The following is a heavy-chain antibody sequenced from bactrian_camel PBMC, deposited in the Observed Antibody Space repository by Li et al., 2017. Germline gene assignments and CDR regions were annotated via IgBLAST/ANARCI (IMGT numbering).Heavy chain of an antibody. V-gene: IGHV3S53*01. CDR3: ARYRERSDGYRCYTAEAYFSV. J-gene: IGHJ4*01. Sequence: QVQLVESGGGSVQAGGSLRLSCAASGYTYSTNCRGWFRQGPGEQREGIGCITGDGLITYTGVANGRFTISKDSAKNTLYLEMSNLKPEDSAMYYCARYRERSDGYRCYTAEAYFSVWGQGTQVTVS. CDR2: ITGDGLI. CDR1: GYTYSTNC. D-gene: IGHD2*01.